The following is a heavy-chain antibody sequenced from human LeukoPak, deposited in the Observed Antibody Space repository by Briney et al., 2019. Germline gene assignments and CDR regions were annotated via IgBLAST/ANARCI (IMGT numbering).Heavy chain of an antibody. CDR2: ISDGGSST. D-gene: IGHD6-13*01. J-gene: IGHJ4*02. CDR3: ASASSHRIAAGGDY. Sequence: GGSLRLSCAASGFTFSSYSMNWVRQAPGKGLEWVSAISDGGSSTYYADSVKGRFTISRDNSKNTLYLQMNSLRAEDTAVYYCASASSHRIAAGGDYWGQGTLVTVSS. CDR1: GFTFSSYS. V-gene: IGHV3-23*01.